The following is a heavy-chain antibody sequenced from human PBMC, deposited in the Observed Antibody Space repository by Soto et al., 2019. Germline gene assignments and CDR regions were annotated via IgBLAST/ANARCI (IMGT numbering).Heavy chain of an antibody. D-gene: IGHD3-16*01. CDR1: GGSISSGSYY. Sequence: QVQLRESGPGLVKPSQTLSLTCTVSGGSISSGSYYWSWIRQHPGKGLEWIGYIYYSGSTYYNPSLKSRVTISLDTAKNRFSLKLSSVTAAVTAVYSCAREGGDGVDYWGQGTLVTVST. V-gene: IGHV4-31*03. CDR2: IYYSGST. CDR3: AREGGDGVDY. J-gene: IGHJ4*02.